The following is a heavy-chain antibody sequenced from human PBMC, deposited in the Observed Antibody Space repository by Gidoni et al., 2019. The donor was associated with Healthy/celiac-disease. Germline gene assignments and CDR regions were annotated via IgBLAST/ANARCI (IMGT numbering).Heavy chain of an antibody. V-gene: IGHV6-1*01. CDR1: GDSVSSNSAA. Sequence: QVQLQQSGPGLVKPSQTLSLTCAISGDSVSSNSAAWNWIRQSPSRGLEWLGRTYYRSKWYNDYAVSVKSRITINPDTSKNQFSLQLNSVTPEDTAVYYCARDRDYYDSSGYLLGYYYYGMDVWGQGTTVTVSS. CDR2: TYYRSKWYN. CDR3: ARDRDYYDSSGYLLGYYYYGMDV. D-gene: IGHD3-22*01. J-gene: IGHJ6*02.